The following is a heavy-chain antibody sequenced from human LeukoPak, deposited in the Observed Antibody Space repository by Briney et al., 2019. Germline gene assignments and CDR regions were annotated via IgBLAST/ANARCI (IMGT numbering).Heavy chain of an antibody. V-gene: IGHV1-69*02. J-gene: IGHJ3*02. D-gene: IGHD2-21*01. CDR1: GGTFSSYT. Sequence: ASVKVSCKASGGTFSSYTISWVRQAPGQGLEWMGRIIPILGIANYAQKFQGRVTITADKSTSTAYMELSSLRSEDTAVYYCASCCGPDAFDIWGQGTMVTVSS. CDR3: ASCCGPDAFDI. CDR2: IIPILGIA.